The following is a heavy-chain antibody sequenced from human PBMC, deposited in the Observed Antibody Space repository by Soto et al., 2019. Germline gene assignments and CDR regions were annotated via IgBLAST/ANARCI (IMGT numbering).Heavy chain of an antibody. CDR2: ISRSSSTI. Sequence: EVQLVESGGGLVQPGGSLRLSCEASGFTLSRYSMNWVRQAPGKGLEWVSYISRSSSTIYYANSVKGRFTISRDNAENSLYLQMNCLRAEDTAVYYCARDLVGGIPDYWGQGTRVTVSS. D-gene: IGHD2-8*02. J-gene: IGHJ4*02. V-gene: IGHV3-48*01. CDR3: ARDLVGGIPDY. CDR1: GFTLSRYS.